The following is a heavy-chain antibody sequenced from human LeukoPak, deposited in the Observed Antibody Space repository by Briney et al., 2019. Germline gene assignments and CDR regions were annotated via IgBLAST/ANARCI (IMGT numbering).Heavy chain of an antibody. CDR3: ARASITMVRGVIITSHFDY. CDR1: GYSISSGYY. V-gene: IGHV4-38-2*01. J-gene: IGHJ4*02. Sequence: SETLSLTCAVSGYSISSGYYWGWIRQPPGKGLEWIGSIYHSGSTYYNPSLKSRVTISVDTSKNQFSLKLSSVTAADTAVYYCARASITMVRGVIITSHFDYWGQGTLVTVSS. CDR2: IYHSGST. D-gene: IGHD3-10*01.